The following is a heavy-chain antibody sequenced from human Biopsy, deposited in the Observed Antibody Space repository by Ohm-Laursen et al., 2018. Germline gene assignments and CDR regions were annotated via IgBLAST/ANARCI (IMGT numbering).Heavy chain of an antibody. V-gene: IGHV4-4*07. CDR3: ARAASGPFDS. CDR2: IYTSGST. J-gene: IGHJ4*02. CDR1: GGSISSYY. D-gene: IGHD7-27*01. Sequence: SDTLSLTCTVSGGSISSYYWSWIRQPPGKGLEWIGRIYTSGSTNFNPSLKSRVTMSIDTSKNQFSLRLSSVTAADTAVYYCARAASGPFDSWGQGALVTVSS.